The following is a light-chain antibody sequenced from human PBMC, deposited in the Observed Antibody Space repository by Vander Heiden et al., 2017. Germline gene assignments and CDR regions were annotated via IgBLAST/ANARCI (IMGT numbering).Light chain of an antibody. J-gene: IGLJ1*01. CDR1: KWGDKY. Sequence: SYELTQPPSVSVSPGQTASITCSGDKWGDKYACWYQQKTGQSPVLVIYKDSKRPSGIPERFSGYNSGKTANLTISGTQAMDEADYYCQAWDSSTYVFGTGNKVTVL. CDR2: KDS. CDR3: QAWDSSTYV. V-gene: IGLV3-1*01.